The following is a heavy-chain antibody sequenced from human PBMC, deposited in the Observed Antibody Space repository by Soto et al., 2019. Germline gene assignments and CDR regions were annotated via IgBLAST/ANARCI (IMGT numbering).Heavy chain of an antibody. J-gene: IGHJ4*02. CDR2: IFHSGIT. D-gene: IGHD3-22*01. CDR3: ARRANYYDSNLYYVDY. Sequence: NPSETLSLTCAVSGASISSSNWLTWVRQPPGKGLEWIGEIFHSGITNYNPPLKSRVTISVDKSKNQFSLKLNSVTAADTAVYYCARRANYYDSNLYYVDYWGQGTLVTVSS. V-gene: IGHV4-4*02. CDR1: GASISSSNW.